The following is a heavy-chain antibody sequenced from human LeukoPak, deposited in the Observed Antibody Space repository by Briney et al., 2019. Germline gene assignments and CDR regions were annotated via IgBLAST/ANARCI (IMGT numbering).Heavy chain of an antibody. Sequence: ASVKVSCKASGYTFTGYYMHWERQAPGQGLEWMGWINPNSGGTNYAQKFQGRVTMTRDTSISTAYMELSRLRSDDTAVYYCARERVHCSSTSCSIASDAFDIWGQGTMVTVSS. CDR1: GYTFTGYY. D-gene: IGHD2-2*01. CDR2: INPNSGGT. J-gene: IGHJ3*02. CDR3: ARERVHCSSTSCSIASDAFDI. V-gene: IGHV1-2*02.